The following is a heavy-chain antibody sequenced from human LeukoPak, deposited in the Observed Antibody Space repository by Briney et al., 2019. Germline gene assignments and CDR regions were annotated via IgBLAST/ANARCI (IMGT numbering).Heavy chain of an antibody. J-gene: IGHJ5*02. CDR1: AYSISNGFL. D-gene: IGHD1-26*01. Sequence: SETLSLACSVSAYSISNGFLWGWIRQPPGKGLEWIASIYHSGTTYYNPSLKSRVTASVDTSKNQFSLRLSSATAADTAVYYCTRLSHVAGAAKVSWFDPWGQGTLVTVSS. V-gene: IGHV4-38-2*02. CDR3: TRLSHVAGAAKVSWFDP. CDR2: IYHSGTT.